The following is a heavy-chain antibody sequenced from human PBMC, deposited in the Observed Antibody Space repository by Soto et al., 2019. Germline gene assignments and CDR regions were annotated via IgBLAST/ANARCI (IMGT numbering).Heavy chain of an antibody. J-gene: IGHJ4*02. D-gene: IGHD3-3*01. V-gene: IGHV4-39*01. CDR2: IYYSGST. CDR3: ARLLEGRRFLEWSLVLN. CDR1: GGSISSSSYY. Sequence: SETLSLTCTVSGGSISSSSYYWGWIRQPPGKGLEWIGSIYYSGSTYYNPSLKSRVTISVDTSKNQFSLKLSSVTAADTAVYYCARLLEGRRFLEWSLVLNWGQGTLVTVSS.